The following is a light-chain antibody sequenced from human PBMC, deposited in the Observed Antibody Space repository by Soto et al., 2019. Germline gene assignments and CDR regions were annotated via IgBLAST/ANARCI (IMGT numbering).Light chain of an antibody. Sequence: EIVLTQSPATLSLSPGERATLSCRASQSVSSYLAWYQQKPGQAPRLLISDASNRATGIPARFSGSGSGTDFTLTIRSLEPEDFAVYYCQQRSNWPLYTFGQGTKLEIK. V-gene: IGKV3-11*01. CDR3: QQRSNWPLYT. J-gene: IGKJ2*01. CDR1: QSVSSY. CDR2: DAS.